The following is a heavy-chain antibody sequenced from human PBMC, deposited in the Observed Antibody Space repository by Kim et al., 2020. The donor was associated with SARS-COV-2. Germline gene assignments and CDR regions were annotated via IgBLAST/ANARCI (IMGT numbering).Heavy chain of an antibody. V-gene: IGHV4-59*01. J-gene: IGHJ5*02. Sequence: NPSLKSRVTISVDTSKNQFSLKLSSVTAADTAVYYCARDRNGDYSRWFDPWGQGTLVTVSS. D-gene: IGHD4-17*01. CDR3: ARDRNGDYSRWFDP.